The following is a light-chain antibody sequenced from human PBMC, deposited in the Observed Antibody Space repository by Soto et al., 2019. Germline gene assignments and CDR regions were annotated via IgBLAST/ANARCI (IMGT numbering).Light chain of an antibody. Sequence: QSVLTQPPSASGSPGQSVTISCTGTSSDVGGYDYVSWYQQHPGKAPTLMIYEVTKRPLGVPDRFSGSKSGNTASLTVSGLQAEDEADYYCSSYAGSNNFVFGTGTKVTVL. CDR1: SSDVGGYDY. CDR3: SSYAGSNNFV. J-gene: IGLJ1*01. V-gene: IGLV2-8*01. CDR2: EVT.